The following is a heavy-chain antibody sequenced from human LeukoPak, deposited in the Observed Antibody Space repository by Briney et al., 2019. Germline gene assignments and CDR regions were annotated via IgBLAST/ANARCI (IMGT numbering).Heavy chain of an antibody. CDR3: VKTLISVAGTGAFDI. CDR1: GFTFSSYG. D-gene: IGHD6-19*01. CDR2: ISYDGSNE. Sequence: PGRSLRLSCAASGFTFSSYGMDWARQAPGKGLEWVAVISYDGSNEYYADSVKGRFTISRDNSKNTLYLQMSSLRAEDTAVYYCVKTLISVAGTGAFDIWGQGTMVTVSS. J-gene: IGHJ3*02. V-gene: IGHV3-30*18.